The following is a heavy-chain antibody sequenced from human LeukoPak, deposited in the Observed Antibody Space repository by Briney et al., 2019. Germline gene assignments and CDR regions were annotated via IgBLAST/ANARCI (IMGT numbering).Heavy chain of an antibody. V-gene: IGHV3-48*04. CDR3: ARLDPNYYGSGHAAGAFDI. D-gene: IGHD3-10*01. CDR1: GFTFSSYS. Sequence: PGGSLRLSCAASGFTFSSYSMNWVRQAPGKGLEWVSYISSSSSTIYYADSVKGRFTISRDNAKNSLYLQMNSLRAEDTAVYYCARLDPNYYGSGHAAGAFDIWGQGTLVTVSS. J-gene: IGHJ4*02. CDR2: ISSSSSTI.